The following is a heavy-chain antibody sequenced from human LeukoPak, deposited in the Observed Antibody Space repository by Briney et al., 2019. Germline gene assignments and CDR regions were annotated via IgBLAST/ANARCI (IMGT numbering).Heavy chain of an antibody. J-gene: IGHJ4*02. V-gene: IGHV3-9*01. CDR1: GFTFDDYA. CDR3: ARGPPY. CDR2: ISWNSGSI. Sequence: PGGSLRLSCAASGFTFDDYAMHWVRQAPGKGLEWVSGISWNSGSIGYADSVKGRFTISRDNSKNTLYLQMNSLRAEDTAVYYCARGPPYWGQGTLVTVSS.